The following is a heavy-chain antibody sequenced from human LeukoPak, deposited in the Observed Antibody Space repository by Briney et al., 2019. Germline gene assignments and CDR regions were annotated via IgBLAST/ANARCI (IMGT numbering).Heavy chain of an antibody. J-gene: IGHJ3*02. V-gene: IGHV4-30-4*08. Sequence: PSETLSLTCTVSGGSISSGGYYWSWIRQHPGKGLEWMGYIYYSGSTYYNPSLKSRVTISVDTSKNQFSLKLSSVTAADTAVYYCARDPTTVTTSSRPGVQDAFDIWGQGTMVTVSS. CDR2: IYYSGST. CDR1: GGSISSGGYY. D-gene: IGHD4-17*01. CDR3: ARDPTTVTTSSRPGVQDAFDI.